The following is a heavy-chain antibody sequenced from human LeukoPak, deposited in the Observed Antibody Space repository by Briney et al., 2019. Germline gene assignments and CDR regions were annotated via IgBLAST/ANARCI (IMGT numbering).Heavy chain of an antibody. CDR3: AKDWGSYGYNLVDY. CDR1: GFTFSSYG. D-gene: IGHD5-18*01. Sequence: PGGSLRLSCAASGFTFSSYGMHWVRQAPGKGLEWVAVIWYDGSNKYYADSVKGRFTISRDNSKNTLYLQMNSLRAKDTAVYYCAKDWGSYGYNLVDYWGQGTLVTVSS. V-gene: IGHV3-33*06. J-gene: IGHJ4*02. CDR2: IWYDGSNK.